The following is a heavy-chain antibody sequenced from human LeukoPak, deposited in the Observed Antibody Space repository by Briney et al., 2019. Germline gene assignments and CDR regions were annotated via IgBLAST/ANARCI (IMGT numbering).Heavy chain of an antibody. D-gene: IGHD5-18*01. CDR3: AKGWIKVWFFDY. V-gene: IGHV3-30*18. CDR2: ISYDGSNK. Sequence: SGGSPRLSCAASGFTFSNYGMHWVRQAPGKGLEWVAVISYDGSNKYYADSVKGRFTISRDNSKNTLYLQMNSLRAEDMAVYYCAKGWIKVWFFDYWGQGTLVTVSS. J-gene: IGHJ4*02. CDR1: GFTFSNYG.